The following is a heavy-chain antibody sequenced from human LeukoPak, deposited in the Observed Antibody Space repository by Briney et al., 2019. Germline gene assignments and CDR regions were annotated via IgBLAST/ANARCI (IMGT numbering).Heavy chain of an antibody. V-gene: IGHV3-21*01. Sequence: PGGSLRLSCAASGLTFSSYAMSWVRQAPGKGLEWVSSVSGSSSYINYADSVKGRFTISRDNAQNSLFLQLNSLRAEDTAVYYCARDPYSSGWYKDAFDIWGQGTMVTVSS. D-gene: IGHD6-19*01. J-gene: IGHJ3*02. CDR3: ARDPYSSGWYKDAFDI. CDR1: GLTFSSYA. CDR2: VSGSSSYI.